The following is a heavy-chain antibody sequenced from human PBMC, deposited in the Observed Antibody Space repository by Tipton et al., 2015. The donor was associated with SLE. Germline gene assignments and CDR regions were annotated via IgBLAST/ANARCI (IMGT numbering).Heavy chain of an antibody. CDR1: GGSFSGYY. CDR3: ARRPPYYYDSGAGAFDI. D-gene: IGHD3-22*01. CDR2: INHSGST. V-gene: IGHV4-34*01. Sequence: TLSLTCAVYGGSFSGYYWSWIRQPPGKGLEWIGEINHSGSTNYNPSLKSRVTISVGTSKNQFSLKLSSVTAADTAVYYCARRPPYYYDSGAGAFDIWGQGTMVTVSS. J-gene: IGHJ3*02.